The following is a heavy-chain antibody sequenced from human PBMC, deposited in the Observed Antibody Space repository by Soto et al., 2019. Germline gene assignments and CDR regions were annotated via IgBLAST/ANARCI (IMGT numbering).Heavy chain of an antibody. CDR2: INPSGGST. D-gene: IGHD3-3*01. Sequence: GASVKVSCKASGYTFTSYCMHWVRQAPGQGLEWMGIINPSGGSTSYAQKFQGRVTMTRDTSTSTVYMELSSLRSEDTAVYYCARVGGITIFGVVIQEPYYFDYWGQGTLVTVSS. CDR3: ARVGGITIFGVVIQEPYYFDY. V-gene: IGHV1-46*01. J-gene: IGHJ4*02. CDR1: GYTFTSYC.